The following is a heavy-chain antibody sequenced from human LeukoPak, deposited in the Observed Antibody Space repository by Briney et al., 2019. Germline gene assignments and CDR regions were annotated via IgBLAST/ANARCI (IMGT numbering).Heavy chain of an antibody. CDR3: ARGIRIVVVPAAIGSLGY. Sequence: PGGSLRLSCAASGFTFSSYSLNWVRQAPEKGLEWVSSISSSSSYIYYADSEKGRFTISRDNAKNSLYLQMNSLRAEDTAVYYCARGIRIVVVPAAIGSLGYWGQGTLVTVSS. J-gene: IGHJ4*02. V-gene: IGHV3-21*01. CDR1: GFTFSSYS. CDR2: ISSSSSYI. D-gene: IGHD2-2*01.